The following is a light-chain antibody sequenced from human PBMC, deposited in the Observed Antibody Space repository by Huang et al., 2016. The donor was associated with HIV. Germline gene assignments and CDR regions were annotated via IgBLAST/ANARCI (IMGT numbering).Light chain of an antibody. CDR1: QSVSTN. CDR2: DAS. CDR3: QQYNAWPPWT. V-gene: IGKV3-15*01. Sequence: ETVMTQSPATLSVSPGERATLSCRASQSVSTNLAWYQQRPGQAPRLLIYDASTRATGVPARFSGSGSGKEFTLTISSLQSGDFAVYFCQQYNAWPPWTFGQGTKVEIK. J-gene: IGKJ1*01.